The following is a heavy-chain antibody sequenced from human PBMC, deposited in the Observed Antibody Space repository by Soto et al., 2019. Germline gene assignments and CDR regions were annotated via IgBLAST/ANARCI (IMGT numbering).Heavy chain of an antibody. V-gene: IGHV3-48*03. CDR2: ISSSGSTI. CDR1: GFTFSSYE. D-gene: IGHD4-17*01. CDR3: ARGPRNYGGIDY. Sequence: HPGGSLRLSCAASGFTFSSYEMNWVRQAPGKGLEWVSYISSSGSTIYYADSVKGRFTISRDNAKNSLYLQMNSLRAEDTAVYYCARGPRNYGGIDYWGQGTLVTVSS. J-gene: IGHJ4*02.